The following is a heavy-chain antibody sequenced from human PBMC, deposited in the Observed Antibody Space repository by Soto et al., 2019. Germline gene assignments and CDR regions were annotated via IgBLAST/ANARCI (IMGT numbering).Heavy chain of an antibody. D-gene: IGHD1-26*01. Sequence: ETLSLTCSVYGGSFSGYYWSWIRQPPGKGLEWIGEINHSGSTNYNPSLKSRVTISVDTSKNQFSLKLSSVTAADTAVYYCARGPWLRGSHTGWGQGTLVTVYS. V-gene: IGHV4-34*01. CDR1: GGSFSGYY. CDR2: INHSGST. J-gene: IGHJ4*02. CDR3: ARGPWLRGSHTG.